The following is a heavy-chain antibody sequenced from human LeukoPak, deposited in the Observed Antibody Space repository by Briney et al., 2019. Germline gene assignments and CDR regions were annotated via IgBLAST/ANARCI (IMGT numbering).Heavy chain of an antibody. CDR3: ARNVGYPPKPDY. V-gene: IGHV1-18*01. D-gene: IGHD5-12*01. CDR2: ISPYNGNT. CDR1: GYTFTNYG. Sequence: ASVKVSCKASGYTFTNYGISWVRQASGQGLEWMGWISPYNGNTKYSQKFQGRVTMTTDTSTSIAYMELRSLRSDDTAVYYCARNVGYPPKPDYWGQGTLVTVSS. J-gene: IGHJ4*02.